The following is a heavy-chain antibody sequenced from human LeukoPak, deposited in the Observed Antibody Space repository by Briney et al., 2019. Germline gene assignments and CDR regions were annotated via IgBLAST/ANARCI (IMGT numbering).Heavy chain of an antibody. Sequence: PGGSLRLSCAASGFTFSSYAMHWVRQAPGKGLEWVAVISYDGSNKYYADSVKGRVTISRDDSKNTLYLQMNSLRAEDTAVYYCASGANHGYYFDYWGQGTLVTVSS. D-gene: IGHD3-10*01. CDR1: GFTFSSYA. V-gene: IGHV3-30*04. J-gene: IGHJ4*02. CDR3: ASGANHGYYFDY. CDR2: ISYDGSNK.